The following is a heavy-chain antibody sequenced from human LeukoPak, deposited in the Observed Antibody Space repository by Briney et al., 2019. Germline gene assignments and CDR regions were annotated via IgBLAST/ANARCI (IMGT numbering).Heavy chain of an antibody. CDR1: GYTFTSYD. D-gene: IGHD1-26*01. V-gene: IGHV1-8*01. CDR2: MNPNSGNT. J-gene: IGHJ4*02. CDR3: ARGGRGGGSYGY. Sequence: ASVKVSCTASGYTFTSYDINWVRQAPGQGLEWMGWMNPNSGNTGYAQKFQGRVTMTRNTSISTAYMELSSLRSEDTAVYYCARGGRGGGSYGYWGQGTLVTVSS.